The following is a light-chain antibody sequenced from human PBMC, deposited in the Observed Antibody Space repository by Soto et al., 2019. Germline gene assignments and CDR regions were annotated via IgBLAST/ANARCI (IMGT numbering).Light chain of an antibody. J-gene: IGKJ5*01. Sequence: EIVLTQSPATLSLSPVERATLSCRASQSVSSYLAWYQQKPGQAPRLLIYDASNRATGIPARFSGSGSGTDFTLTISSLEPEDFAVHYCQQRSNWPPITFGQGTRLEI. CDR2: DAS. CDR1: QSVSSY. V-gene: IGKV3-11*01. CDR3: QQRSNWPPIT.